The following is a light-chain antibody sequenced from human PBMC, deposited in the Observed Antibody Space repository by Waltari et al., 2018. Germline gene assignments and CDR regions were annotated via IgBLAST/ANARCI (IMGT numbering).Light chain of an antibody. CDR1: SSTVGGYNY. CDR2: ESS. CDR3: CSYAGSYTFDVV. J-gene: IGLJ2*01. Sequence: QSALTQPRSVSGSPGQSVTISCTGTSSTVGGYNYVSCSQQHPGKAPKRMIYESSKRPAGVPDRFSGSKSGNTASLTISGLQAEDEADYYCCSYAGSYTFDVVFGGGTKLTVL. V-gene: IGLV2-11*01.